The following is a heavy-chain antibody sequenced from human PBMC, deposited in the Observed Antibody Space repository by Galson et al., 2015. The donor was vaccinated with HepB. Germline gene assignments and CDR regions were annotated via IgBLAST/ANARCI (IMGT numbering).Heavy chain of an antibody. V-gene: IGHV3-15*07. D-gene: IGHD3-22*01. J-gene: IGHJ3*01. Sequence: SLRLSCAASGFTFSNAWMNWVRQAPGKGLEWVGRIKSKTDGETTDYAAPVKGRFTISRDDSKNTLYLQMNSLKTEDTAVYYCTTDLGYYDSSGYHAFDVWGQGTMVTVSS. CDR3: TTDLGYYDSSGYHAFDV. CDR1: GFTFSNAW. CDR2: IKSKTDGETT.